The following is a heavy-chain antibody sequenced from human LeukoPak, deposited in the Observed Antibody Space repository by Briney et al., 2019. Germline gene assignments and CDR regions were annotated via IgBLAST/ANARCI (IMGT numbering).Heavy chain of an antibody. CDR3: ARVPYYYDSSGYWSYFDY. D-gene: IGHD3-22*01. J-gene: IGHJ4*02. V-gene: IGHV1-69*05. CDR1: GATFSSYA. CDR2: IIPIFGTA. Sequence: SVKVSCKASGATFSSYAISWVRQAPGQGLEWMGGIIPIFGTANYAQKFQGRVTITTDESTSTAYMELSSLRSEDTAVYYCARVPYYYDSSGYWSYFDYWGQGTLVTVSS.